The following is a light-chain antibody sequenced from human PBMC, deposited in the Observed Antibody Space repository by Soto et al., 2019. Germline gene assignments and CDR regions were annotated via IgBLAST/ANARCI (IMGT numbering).Light chain of an antibody. V-gene: IGLV2-11*01. Sequence: QSALTQPRSVSGSPGQSVTISCTGTSSDVGGYNYVSWYQRHPGKAPKLMIYDVSKRPSGVPDRFSGSKSGNTASLTISGLQAEDEADYYCCSYAGSYTVVFGGGTKLTVL. CDR3: CSYAGSYTVV. CDR2: DVS. J-gene: IGLJ2*01. CDR1: SSDVGGYNY.